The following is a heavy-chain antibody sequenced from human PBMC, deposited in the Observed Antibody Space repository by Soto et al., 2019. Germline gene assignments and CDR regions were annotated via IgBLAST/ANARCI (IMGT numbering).Heavy chain of an antibody. J-gene: IGHJ6*02. D-gene: IGHD2-15*01. V-gene: IGHV4-59*08. CDR3: ARSLGYCSGGSCYSVYYYGMDV. CDR1: GGSISSYY. CDR2: IYYSGST. Sequence: SETLSLTCTVSGGSISSYYWSWIRQPPGKGLEWIGYIYYSGSTNYNPSLKSRVTISVDTSKNQFSLKLSSVTAADTAVYYCARSLGYCSGGSCYSVYYYGMDVWGQGTTVTVS.